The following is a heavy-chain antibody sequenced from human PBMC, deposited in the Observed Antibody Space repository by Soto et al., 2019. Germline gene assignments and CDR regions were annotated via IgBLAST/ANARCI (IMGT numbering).Heavy chain of an antibody. CDR2: IYPGDSDT. Sequence: GASLTISCKGSGYSFTSYWFGWVRQMPGKGLEWMGIIYPGDSDTRYSPSFQGQVTISADKSISTAYLQWSSLKVSDTAMYYCASLYYYDSSGSIDPWGQGTLVTVSS. V-gene: IGHV5-51*01. CDR1: GYSFTSYW. CDR3: ASLYYYDSSGSIDP. D-gene: IGHD3-22*01. J-gene: IGHJ5*02.